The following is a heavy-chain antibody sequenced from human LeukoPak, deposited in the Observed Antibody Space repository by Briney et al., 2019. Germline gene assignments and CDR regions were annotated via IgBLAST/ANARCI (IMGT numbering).Heavy chain of an antibody. V-gene: IGHV3-21*01. Sequence: GGSLRLSCAASGFTFSDYSMNWVRQAPGKGLEWVSSITSSSNYMFYAGSVKGRFTISRDNAKNSLYLQMNSLRAEDTAVYYCARDLGAASFDYWGQGTLVTASS. CDR1: GFTFSDYS. J-gene: IGHJ4*02. D-gene: IGHD1-26*01. CDR3: ARDLGAASFDY. CDR2: ITSSSNYM.